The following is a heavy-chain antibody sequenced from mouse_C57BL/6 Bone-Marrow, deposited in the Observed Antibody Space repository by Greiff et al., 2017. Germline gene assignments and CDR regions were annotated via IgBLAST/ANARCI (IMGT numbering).Heavy chain of an antibody. V-gene: IGHV1-74*01. CDR3: AMRAFAY. CDR1: GYTFTSYW. Sequence: VQLQQPGAELVKPGASVKVSCKASGYTFTSYWMPWVKPRPGQGLEWIGRINPSDRDPNSTKKFKGKATLTVDNSSRTASMQLTSLPSEVSEVDCCAMRAFAYWGQGTLVTVSA. J-gene: IGHJ3*01. D-gene: IGHD3-3*01. CDR2: INPSDRDP.